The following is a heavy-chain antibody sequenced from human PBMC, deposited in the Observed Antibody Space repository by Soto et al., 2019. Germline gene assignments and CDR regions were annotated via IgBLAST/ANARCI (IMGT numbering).Heavy chain of an antibody. CDR3: ARQRSRGWYYYYYGMDV. D-gene: IGHD6-19*01. Sequence: GESLKISCQGSGYSFTSSWIGWVRQMPGKGLEWMGIIYPGDSDTRYSPSFQGQVTISAAKSISTAYLQWSSLRASDTAIYYCARQRSRGWYYYYYGMDVWGQGTTVTVAS. J-gene: IGHJ6*02. CDR2: IYPGDSDT. CDR1: GYSFTSSW. V-gene: IGHV5-51*01.